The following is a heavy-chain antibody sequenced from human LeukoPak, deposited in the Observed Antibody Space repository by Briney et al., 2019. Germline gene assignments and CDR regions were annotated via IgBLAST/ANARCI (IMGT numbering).Heavy chain of an antibody. V-gene: IGHV4-34*01. CDR2: INHSGST. J-gene: IGHJ4*02. CDR3: ASLKRGYYGSGSYYTLDY. D-gene: IGHD3-10*01. CDR1: GGSFSGYY. Sequence: SETLSLTCAVYGGSFSGYYWSWIRQPPGKGLEWIGEINHSGSTNYNPSLKGRVTISVDTSRNQFSLKLSSVTAADTAVYYCASLKRGYYGSGSYYTLDYWGQGTLVTVSS.